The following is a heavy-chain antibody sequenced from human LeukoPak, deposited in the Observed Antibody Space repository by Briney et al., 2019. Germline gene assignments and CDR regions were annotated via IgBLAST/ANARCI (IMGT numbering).Heavy chain of an antibody. V-gene: IGHV4-59*11. J-gene: IGHJ6*03. Sequence: PSETLSLTCTVSGGSISSHYWSWIRQPPGKGLEWIGYIYYSGSTNYNPSLKSRVTISVDTSKNQFSLKLSSVTAADTAVYYCARVVVVPAGSYYMDVWGKGTTVTVSS. D-gene: IGHD2-2*01. CDR2: IYYSGST. CDR3: ARVVVVPAGSYYMDV. CDR1: GGSISSHY.